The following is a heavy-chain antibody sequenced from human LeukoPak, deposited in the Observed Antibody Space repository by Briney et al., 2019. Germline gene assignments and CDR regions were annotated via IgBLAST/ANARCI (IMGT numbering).Heavy chain of an antibody. CDR1: GFTFSNHG. CDR2: ISPSGDIT. V-gene: IGHV3-23*01. J-gene: IGHJ6*03. Sequence: GGTLRLSCAASGFTFSNHGMNWVRQAPGKGLEWVSGISPSGDITYYADSVKGRFTISRDNSKNTLYLQMNSLRSEDTAVYYCARAGVVVPAAIPIPHPNYYYYYYMDVWGKGTTVTISS. D-gene: IGHD2-2*01. CDR3: ARAGVVVPAAIPIPHPNYYYYYYMDV.